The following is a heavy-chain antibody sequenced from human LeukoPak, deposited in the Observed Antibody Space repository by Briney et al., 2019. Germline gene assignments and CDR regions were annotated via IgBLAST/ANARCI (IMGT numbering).Heavy chain of an antibody. J-gene: IGHJ4*02. CDR1: GFTFSSYV. V-gene: IGHV3-33*03. CDR3: AKDSTPTGSYSSAAAY. CDR2: LWDDGGNT. Sequence: PGGSLRLSCAASGFTFSSYVMRGGRQAPGKGLGWVSVLWDDGGNTYYADSVEGRFTISRDNTKNTLYLQMNSLRAEDTALYYYAKDSTPTGSYSSAAAYGGQGTLLTLPS. D-gene: IGHD3-10*01.